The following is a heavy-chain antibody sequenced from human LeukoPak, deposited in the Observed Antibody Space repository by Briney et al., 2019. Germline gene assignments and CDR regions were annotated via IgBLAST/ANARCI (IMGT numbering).Heavy chain of an antibody. CDR2: ISSSGSTI. J-gene: IGHJ4*02. CDR1: GFSFPYG. CDR3: ARDLRYSYGYGDY. V-gene: IGHV3-48*04. Sequence: GGSLRLSCDASGFSFPYGMSWVRQAPGKGLEWVSYISSSGSTIYYADSVKGRFTISRDNAKNSLYLQMNSLRAEDTAVYYCARDLRYSYGYGDYWGQGTLVTVSS. D-gene: IGHD5-18*01.